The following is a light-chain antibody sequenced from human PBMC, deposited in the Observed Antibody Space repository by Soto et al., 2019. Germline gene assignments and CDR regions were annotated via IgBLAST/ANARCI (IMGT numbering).Light chain of an antibody. CDR1: SSDIGAYNF. Sequence: QSALTQPASVSGSPGQSITISCAGSSSDIGAYNFVSWYQQHPGKAPRLVIYDVDNRPSGISDRFSGSKSGNTASLTISGLQAEDEADYYCASYTSNDTEMFGGGTKVTVL. V-gene: IGLV2-14*03. J-gene: IGLJ3*02. CDR3: ASYTSNDTEM. CDR2: DVD.